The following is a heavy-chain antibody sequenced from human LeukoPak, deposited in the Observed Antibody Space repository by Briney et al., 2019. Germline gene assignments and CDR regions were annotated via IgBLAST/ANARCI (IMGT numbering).Heavy chain of an antibody. CDR1: GFTVSTSA. D-gene: IGHD3-10*02. Sequence: GGSLRLSCAAAGFTVSTSAMSWVRQAPGRGLEWVSYISSSGSTIYYADSVKGRFTISRDNAKNSLYLQMNSLRAEDTAVYYCAELGITMIGGVWGKGTTVTISS. J-gene: IGHJ6*04. V-gene: IGHV3-48*03. CDR3: AELGITMIGGV. CDR2: ISSSGSTI.